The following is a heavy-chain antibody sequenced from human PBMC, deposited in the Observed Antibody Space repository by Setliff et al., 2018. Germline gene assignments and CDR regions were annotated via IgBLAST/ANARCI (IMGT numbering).Heavy chain of an antibody. J-gene: IGHJ4*02. CDR1: GFDFSKYW. CDR2: IDSDGTGT. Sequence: GESLKISCTASGFDFSKYWIHWVRQVPGKGLVWVSRIDSDGTGTSYADSVKGRFIMSRDNAKNTAFLQMNSLRDEDTAVYYCGTVFDFWGRGTLVTVSS. D-gene: IGHD4-17*01. CDR3: GTVFDF. V-gene: IGHV3-74*01.